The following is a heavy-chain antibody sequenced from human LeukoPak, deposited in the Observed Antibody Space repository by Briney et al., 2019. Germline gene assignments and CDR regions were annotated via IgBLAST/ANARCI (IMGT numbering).Heavy chain of an antibody. Sequence: ASVKVSCKASGYTFTDYYIHWVRQAPGQGLEWMGWINPNSGGTNYAQKLQGRVTMTTDTSTSTAYMELRSLRSDDTAVYYCARISSYTGLYYFDYWGQGTLVTVSS. D-gene: IGHD2-2*02. J-gene: IGHJ4*02. CDR3: ARISSYTGLYYFDY. V-gene: IGHV1-2*02. CDR1: GYTFTDYY. CDR2: INPNSGGT.